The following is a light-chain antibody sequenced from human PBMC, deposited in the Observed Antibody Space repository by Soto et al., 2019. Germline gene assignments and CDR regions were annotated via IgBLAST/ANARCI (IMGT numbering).Light chain of an antibody. Sequence: EVVMSKSAATLSLSPGERATLSCRASQSVSSSLAWYQQKPGQAPRLLIYGASTRASGIPARFSGSGSGTEFTLTISSLQSEDFAVYYCQHYNSWPWTFGQGTKVDI. V-gene: IGKV3-15*01. CDR2: GAS. CDR1: QSVSSS. CDR3: QHYNSWPWT. J-gene: IGKJ1*01.